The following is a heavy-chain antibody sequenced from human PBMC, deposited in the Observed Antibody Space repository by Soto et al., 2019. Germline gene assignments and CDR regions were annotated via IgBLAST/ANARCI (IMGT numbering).Heavy chain of an antibody. J-gene: IGHJ4*02. CDR2: IYPGDSDT. Sequence: PGESLKISCKGSGYSFTSYWIGWVRQMSGKGLEWMGIIYPGDSDTRYSPSFQGQVTISVDKSISTAYLQRSSLKASDTAMYYCARAASDDHFGVWGQGTLVTVSS. CDR1: GYSFTSYW. CDR3: ARAASDDHFGV. V-gene: IGHV5-51*01. D-gene: IGHD6-25*01.